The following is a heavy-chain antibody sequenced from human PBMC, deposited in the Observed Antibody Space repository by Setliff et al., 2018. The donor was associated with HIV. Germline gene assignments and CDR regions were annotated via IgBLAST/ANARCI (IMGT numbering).Heavy chain of an antibody. D-gene: IGHD3-10*01. CDR3: ARGGRGDGAAFDI. V-gene: IGHV4-59*08. CDR2: IYYSGTT. CDR1: GGSISSYY. Sequence: PSETLSLTCTVSGGSISSYYWSWIRQPPGKGLEWIAYIYYSGTTNYNPSLTSRVTISVDTSKNQFSLKLNSVTAADTAVYYCARGGRGDGAAFDIWGQGTMVTVSS. J-gene: IGHJ3*02.